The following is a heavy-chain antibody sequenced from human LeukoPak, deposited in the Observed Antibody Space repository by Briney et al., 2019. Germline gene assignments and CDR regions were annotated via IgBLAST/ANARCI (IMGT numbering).Heavy chain of an antibody. V-gene: IGHV1-46*01. D-gene: IGHD1-26*01. Sequence: ASVKVSCTASGYTFTTYYMHWVRQAPGQGLEWMGIINPSGGSTSYAQKFQGRVTMTRDMSTSTVYMELSSLRSEDTAVYYCARDPIDSGSYYGAFDIWGQGTMVTVSS. CDR3: ARDPIDSGSYYGAFDI. CDR2: INPSGGST. J-gene: IGHJ3*02. CDR1: GYTFTTYY.